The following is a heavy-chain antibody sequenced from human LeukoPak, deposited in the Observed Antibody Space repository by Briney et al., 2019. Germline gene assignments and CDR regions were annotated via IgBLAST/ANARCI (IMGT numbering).Heavy chain of an antibody. V-gene: IGHV3-30*18. CDR2: ISYDGSNK. D-gene: IGHD4-23*01. CDR3: AKGAAYGGNSDFDY. Sequence: GRSLRLSCAASGFTFSSYGMHWVRQAPGKGLEWVAVISYDGSNKYYADSVKGRFTISRDNSKNTLYLQMNSLRAEDTAVYYCAKGAAYGGNSDFDYWGQGTLVTVSS. J-gene: IGHJ4*02. CDR1: GFTFSSYG.